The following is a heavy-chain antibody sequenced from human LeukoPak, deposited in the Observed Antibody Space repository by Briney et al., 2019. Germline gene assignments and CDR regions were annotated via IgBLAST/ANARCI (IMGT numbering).Heavy chain of an antibody. CDR1: GYTFTSYG. D-gene: IGHD2-2*01. V-gene: IGHV1-18*01. CDR3: ARVIVVVPAAAGEAFDI. Sequence: GASVKVSCKASGYTFTSYGISWVRQAPGQGLEWMGWISAYNGNTNYAQKLQGRVTMTTDTSTSTAYMELSRLRSDDTAVYYCARVIVVVPAAAGEAFDIWGQGTMVTVSS. J-gene: IGHJ3*02. CDR2: ISAYNGNT.